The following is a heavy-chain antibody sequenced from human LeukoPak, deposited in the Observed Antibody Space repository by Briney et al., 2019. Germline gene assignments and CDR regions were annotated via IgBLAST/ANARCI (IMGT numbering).Heavy chain of an antibody. CDR3: ARVLTYYDYVWGSYRHWYFDL. Sequence: SSETLSLTCTVSGGSVSSGSYYWSWIRQPPGKGLEWIVYIYYSGSTNYNPSLKSRVTISVDTSKNQFSLKLSSVTAADTAVYYCARVLTYYDYVWGSYRHWYFDLWGRGTLVTVSS. J-gene: IGHJ2*01. CDR2: IYYSGST. V-gene: IGHV4-61*01. CDR1: GGSVSSGSYY. D-gene: IGHD3-16*01.